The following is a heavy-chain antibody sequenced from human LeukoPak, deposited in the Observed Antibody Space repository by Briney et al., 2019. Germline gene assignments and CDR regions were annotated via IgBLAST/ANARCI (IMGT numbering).Heavy chain of an antibody. D-gene: IGHD3-22*01. J-gene: IGHJ3*02. V-gene: IGHV3-7*03. CDR2: IKQDGSEK. CDR3: ARAYDSTGYRGKFAFDI. Sequence: GGSLRLSCAASGFTLISYWMTWVRQAPGKGLEWVANIKQDGSEKYYVDSVKGRFTISRDNAKNSLYLQMNSLRDEDTAFYYCARAYDSTGYRGKFAFDIWGQGTMVTVSS. CDR1: GFTLISYW.